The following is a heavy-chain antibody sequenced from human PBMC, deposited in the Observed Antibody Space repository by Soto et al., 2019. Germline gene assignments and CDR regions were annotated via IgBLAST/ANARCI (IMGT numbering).Heavy chain of an antibody. Sequence: GGSPRLSCAASGFTFRSYAMSWVRQAPGKGLEWVSAITGSGGSTYYADSVKGRFTISRDNSKNTLYLQLNSLRADDTAVYYCAKDTYTWNRGRFDYWGQGTLVTVPQ. CDR1: GFTFRSYA. CDR2: ITGSGGST. V-gene: IGHV3-23*01. CDR3: AKDTYTWNRGRFDY. D-gene: IGHD1-20*01. J-gene: IGHJ4*02.